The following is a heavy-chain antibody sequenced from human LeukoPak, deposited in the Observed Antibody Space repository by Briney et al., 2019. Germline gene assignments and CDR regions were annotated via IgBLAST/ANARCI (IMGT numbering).Heavy chain of an antibody. J-gene: IGHJ4*02. V-gene: IGHV3-74*01. CDR1: GFSFSVHW. D-gene: IGHD6-13*01. CDR3: ARGPSSNWSGLDF. Sequence: GGSLRLSCAASGFSFSVHWLHWARQLPGKGLVWVSRISPTGSTTSYADSVKGRFTVSRDNAKNTLYLQVNNLRAEDTAVYYSARGPSSNWSGLDFWGQGTLLTVSS. CDR2: ISPTGSTT.